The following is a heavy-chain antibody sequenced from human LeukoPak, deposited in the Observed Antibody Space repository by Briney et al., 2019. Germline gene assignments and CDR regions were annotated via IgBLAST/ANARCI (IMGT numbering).Heavy chain of an antibody. D-gene: IGHD3-10*01. CDR3: ARDLEGSGSFYRPSYDY. V-gene: IGHV3-23*01. CDR1: GFTFNNYA. J-gene: IGHJ4*02. Sequence: GSLRLSCAASGFTFNNYAMNWVRQAPGKGLQWVSTISGGGGTTYYADSVKGRFTISRDNAKNSLYLQMNSLRAEDTAVYYCARDLEGSGSFYRPSYDYWGQGTLVTVSS. CDR2: ISGGGGTT.